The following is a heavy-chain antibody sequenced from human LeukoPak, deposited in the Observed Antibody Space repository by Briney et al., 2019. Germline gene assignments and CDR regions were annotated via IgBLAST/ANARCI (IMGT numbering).Heavy chain of an antibody. CDR3: ARVRSTMIEV. D-gene: IGHD3-22*01. CDR1: GGSISSSNYY. V-gene: IGHV4-39*07. CDR2: ISYSGST. Sequence: SETLSLTCTVSGGSISSSNYYWGWIRQPPGKGLEWIGSISYSGSTYYNPSLKSRVTISVDTSKNQFSLKLSSVTAADTAVYYCARVRSTMIEVWGQGALVTVSS. J-gene: IGHJ4*02.